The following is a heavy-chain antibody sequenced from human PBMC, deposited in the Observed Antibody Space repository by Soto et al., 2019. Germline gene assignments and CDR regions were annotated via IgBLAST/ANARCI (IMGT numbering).Heavy chain of an antibody. D-gene: IGHD2-2*01. Sequence: SETLSLTCTVSGGSISSSSYYWGWIRQPPGKGLEWIGSIYYSGSTYYNPSLKSRVTISVDTSKNQFSLKLSSVTAADTAVYYCARGCPIVVVPAAINWFDPWGQGTLVTVSS. J-gene: IGHJ5*02. CDR2: IYYSGST. CDR3: ARGCPIVVVPAAINWFDP. V-gene: IGHV4-39*01. CDR1: GGSISSSSYY.